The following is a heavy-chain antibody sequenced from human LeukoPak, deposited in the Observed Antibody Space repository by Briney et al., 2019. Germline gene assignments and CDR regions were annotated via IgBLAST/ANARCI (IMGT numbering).Heavy chain of an antibody. CDR1: GFTFSTYS. CDR2: ISGSSNTI. D-gene: IGHD4-17*01. CDR3: ARAGTRVTRGGLVFDY. Sequence: PGGSLRLSCAASGFTFSTYSMNWVRQAPGKGLEWVSYISGSSNTIYYADSVKGRFTISRDNAKNSLSLQMNSLRDEDMAASYCARAGTRVTRGGLVFDYWGQGTLVTVSS. V-gene: IGHV3-48*02. J-gene: IGHJ4*02.